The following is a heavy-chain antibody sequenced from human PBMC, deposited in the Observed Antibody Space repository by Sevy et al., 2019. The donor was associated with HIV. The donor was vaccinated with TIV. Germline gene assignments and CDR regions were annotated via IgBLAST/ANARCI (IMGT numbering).Heavy chain of an antibody. CDR3: ALAAQVTMRIAVGFFEY. CDR2: LIPIFGTT. V-gene: IGHV1-69*13. CDR1: GGTFSSYP. J-gene: IGHJ4*02. Sequence: ASVKVSGKASGGTFSSYPFSWVRQAPGQWLEWMGGLIPIFGTTKSAQKFQGRLTINADESTGTAYMGLSSLRSVDTAVYYCALAAQVTMRIAVGFFEYWGQGTLVTVSS. D-gene: IGHD3-22*01.